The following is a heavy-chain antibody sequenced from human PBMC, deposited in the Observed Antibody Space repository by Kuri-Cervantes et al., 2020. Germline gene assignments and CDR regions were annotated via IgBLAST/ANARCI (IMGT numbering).Heavy chain of an antibody. V-gene: IGHV4-34*01. D-gene: IGHD3-10*01. Sequence: ESLKISCAVYGGSFSGYYWSWIRQPPGKGLEWIGEINHSGSTNYNPSLKSRVTISVDTSKNQFSLKLSSVTAADTAVYYCARTHYYGSGSYTQRDYWGQGTLVTVSS. CDR3: ARTHYYGSGSYTQRDY. CDR1: GGSFSGYY. J-gene: IGHJ4*02. CDR2: INHSGST.